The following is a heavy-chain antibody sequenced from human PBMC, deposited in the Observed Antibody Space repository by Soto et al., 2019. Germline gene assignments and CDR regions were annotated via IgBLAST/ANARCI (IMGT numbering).Heavy chain of an antibody. Sequence: QVQLQESGPGLVKPSGTLSLTCAVSGGSISSSNWWSWVRQPPGKGLEWIGEIYLSGSTNYNPSLKGRVTISVDKSKNQFSLKLSSVTAADTAVYYCARGESYCISASCYIWNTPRHYGMDVWGQGTTVTVSS. V-gene: IGHV4-4*02. D-gene: IGHD2-2*02. CDR1: GGSISSSNW. CDR3: ARGESYCISASCYIWNTPRHYGMDV. CDR2: IYLSGST. J-gene: IGHJ6*02.